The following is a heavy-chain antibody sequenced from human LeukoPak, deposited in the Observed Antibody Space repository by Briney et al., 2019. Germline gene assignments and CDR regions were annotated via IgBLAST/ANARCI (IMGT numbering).Heavy chain of an antibody. V-gene: IGHV4-59*01. D-gene: IGHD2-2*01. CDR1: GGSISSYY. CDR2: IYYSGST. Sequence: SSETLSLTCTVSGGSISSYYWSWIRQPPGKGLEWIGYIYYSGSTNYNPSLKSRVTISVDTSKNQFSLKLNSVTAADTAVYYCARDRMYCSSTSCRFYYYYGMDVWGQGTTVTVSS. CDR3: ARDRMYCSSTSCRFYYYYGMDV. J-gene: IGHJ6*02.